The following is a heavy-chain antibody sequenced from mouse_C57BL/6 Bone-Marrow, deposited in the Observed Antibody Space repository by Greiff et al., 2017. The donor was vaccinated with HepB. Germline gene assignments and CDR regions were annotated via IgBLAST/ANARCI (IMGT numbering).Heavy chain of an antibody. Sequence: EVKLVESEGGLVQPGSSMKLSCTASGFTFSDYYMAWVRQVPEKGLEWVANINYDGSSTYYLDSLKSRFIISRDHAKNILYLQMSSLKSEDTATYYCARDRPLYYGSSYWYFDVWGTGTTVTVSS. CDR2: INYDGSST. CDR3: ARDRPLYYGSSYWYFDV. CDR1: GFTFSDYY. D-gene: IGHD1-1*01. V-gene: IGHV5-16*01. J-gene: IGHJ1*03.